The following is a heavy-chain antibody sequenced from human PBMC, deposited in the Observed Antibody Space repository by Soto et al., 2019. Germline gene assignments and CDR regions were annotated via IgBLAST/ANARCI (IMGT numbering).Heavy chain of an antibody. J-gene: IGHJ5*02. Sequence: QVQLQESGPGLVKPSQTLSLTCTVSGGSISSGGYYWSWIRQHPGKGLEWIGYIYYSGSTYFNPALKSRLTTSVDTSKNQFSLQLSSVTAADTAVYYCARAGHSSSSEGANRFDPWGQGTLVTVSS. CDR1: GGSISSGGYY. V-gene: IGHV4-31*03. D-gene: IGHD6-6*01. CDR2: IYYSGST. CDR3: ARAGHSSSSEGANRFDP.